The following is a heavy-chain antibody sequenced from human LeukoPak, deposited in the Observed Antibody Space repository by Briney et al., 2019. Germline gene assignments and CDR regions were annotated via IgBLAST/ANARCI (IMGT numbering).Heavy chain of an antibody. CDR1: GYAFTNYY. J-gene: IGHJ6*03. CDR3: ARGGGDYNGYYSYYMDV. Sequence: ASVKVSCKASGYAFTNYYIQWVRQAPGQGLEWMGRINPNSGGTNYAQKFQGRVTMTTDTSISTVYMELSRLRSDDTAVYYCARGGGDYNGYYSYYMDVWGKGTTVTVSS. CDR2: INPNSGGT. D-gene: IGHD4-17*01. V-gene: IGHV1-2*02.